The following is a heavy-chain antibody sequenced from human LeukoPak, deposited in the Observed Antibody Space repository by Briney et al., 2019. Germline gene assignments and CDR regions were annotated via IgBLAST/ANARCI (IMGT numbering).Heavy chain of an antibody. CDR3: ARDFKEADP. V-gene: IGHV3-74*01. CDR1: GFTFTTFW. Sequence: GGSLRLSCATSGFTFTTFWMHWVRQAPGKGLVWVARINHDGSSANYVDSVKGRFTISRDNAKKTLYLQMNSVRAEDTAVYYCARDFKEADPWGQGTLVTVSS. CDR2: INHDGSSA. J-gene: IGHJ5*02.